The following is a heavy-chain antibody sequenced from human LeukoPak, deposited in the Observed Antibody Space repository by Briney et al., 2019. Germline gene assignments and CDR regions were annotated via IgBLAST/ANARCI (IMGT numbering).Heavy chain of an antibody. V-gene: IGHV4-34*01. CDR3: ARMGATASFFQH. Sequence: SETLSLTCAVYGGSFSGYYWSWIRQPPGKGLEWIGEINRSGSTNYNPSLKSRVTISVDTSKNQFSLKLSSVTAADTAVYYCARMGATASFFQHWGQGTLVTVSS. J-gene: IGHJ1*01. CDR1: GGSFSGYY. CDR2: INRSGST. D-gene: IGHD1-26*01.